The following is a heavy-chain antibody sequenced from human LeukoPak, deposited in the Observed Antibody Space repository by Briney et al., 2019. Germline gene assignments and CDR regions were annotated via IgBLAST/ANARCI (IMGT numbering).Heavy chain of an antibody. CDR1: GYTFTSYA. V-gene: IGHV1-3*01. CDR3: ARGERRLLWFGESPTVLDY. CDR2: INAGNGNT. J-gene: IGHJ4*02. Sequence: ASVKVSCKASGYTFTSYAMHWVRQAPGQRLEWMGWINAGNGNTKYSQKFQGRVTITRDTSASTAYMELSSLRSEDTAVYYCARGERRLLWFGESPTVLDYWGQGTLVTVSS. D-gene: IGHD3-10*01.